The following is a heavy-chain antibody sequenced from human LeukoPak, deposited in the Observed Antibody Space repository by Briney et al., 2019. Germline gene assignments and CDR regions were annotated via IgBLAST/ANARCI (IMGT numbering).Heavy chain of an antibody. D-gene: IGHD2-8*01. Sequence: GESLKISCKGSGYRFTSYWIGWVRPMPGKGLEWMEIIYPGDSDTRYSPSFQGQVTISADKSISTAYLQWSSLKASDTAMYYCARLAYCSNDVCYSNYYYSMDVWGKGTTVTVSS. CDR3: ARLAYCSNDVCYSNYYYSMDV. V-gene: IGHV5-51*01. J-gene: IGHJ6*03. CDR2: IYPGDSDT. CDR1: GYRFTSYW.